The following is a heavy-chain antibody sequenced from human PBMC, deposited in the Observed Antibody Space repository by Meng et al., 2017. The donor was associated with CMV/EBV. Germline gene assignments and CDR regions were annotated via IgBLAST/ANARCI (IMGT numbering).Heavy chain of an antibody. D-gene: IGHD3-9*01. V-gene: IGHV1-18*01. CDR2: ISGYNGNT. CDR3: ARLVLTDYTQGSFDY. Sequence: ASVKVSCKASGYTFTSYGISWVRQAPGQGLEWMGWISGYNGNTNYVEKVEGRVTMTTDTSTSTAYMELRSLRSDDTAVYYCARLVLTDYTQGSFDYWGQGTLVTVSS. CDR1: GYTFTSYG. J-gene: IGHJ4*02.